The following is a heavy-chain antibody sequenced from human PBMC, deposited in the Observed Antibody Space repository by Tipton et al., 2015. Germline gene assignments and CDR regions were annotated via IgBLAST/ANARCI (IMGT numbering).Heavy chain of an antibody. D-gene: IGHD3-16*02. Sequence: SLRLSCAASGFSFTNYAMSWVRQAPGKGLEWVSTITNSGGGTYYADSVKGRFTISRDNSRNTLYLQMNSLRAEDTAVYYCAKDWVITFGGVIVNWGQGTLVTVSS. V-gene: IGHV3-23*01. J-gene: IGHJ4*02. CDR3: AKDWVITFGGVIVN. CDR1: GFSFTNYA. CDR2: ITNSGGGT.